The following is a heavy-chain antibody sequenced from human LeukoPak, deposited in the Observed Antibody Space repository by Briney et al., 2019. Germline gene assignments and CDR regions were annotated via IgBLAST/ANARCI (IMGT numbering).Heavy chain of an antibody. CDR3: ARGDYGGNSGLGFDY. CDR2: INPSGGST. D-gene: IGHD4-23*01. Sequence: ASVKVSCMASGYTFTSYYMQWVRQAPGQGLEWMGIINPSGGSTSYAQKFQGRVTMTRDTSTSTVYMELSSLRSEDTAVYYCARGDYGGNSGLGFDYWGQGTLVTVSS. J-gene: IGHJ4*02. V-gene: IGHV1-46*01. CDR1: GYTFTSYY.